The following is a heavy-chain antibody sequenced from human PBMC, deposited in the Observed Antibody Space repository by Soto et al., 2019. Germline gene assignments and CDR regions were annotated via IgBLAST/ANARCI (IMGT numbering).Heavy chain of an antibody. Sequence: QVQLVQSGAEVKKPGASVKVSCKASGYTFTDYSIHWVRQAPGQGLEWMGWINPNSGGTNYAQKFQGWVTMTRDTSITTADLELSNLKSDDTAVDYCAIGHVLRFLAWSAYGLDVWGQGTTVTVSS. V-gene: IGHV1-2*04. D-gene: IGHD3-3*01. CDR2: INPNSGGT. J-gene: IGHJ6*02. CDR3: AIGHVLRFLAWSAYGLDV. CDR1: GYTFTDYS.